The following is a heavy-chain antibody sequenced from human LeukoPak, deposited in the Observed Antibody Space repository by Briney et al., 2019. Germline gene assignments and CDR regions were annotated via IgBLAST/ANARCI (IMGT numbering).Heavy chain of an antibody. CDR2: IYSGGST. J-gene: IGHJ3*02. CDR1: GFTVSSNY. Sequence: KTGGSLRLSCAASGFTVSSNYMSWVRQAPGKGLEWVSVIYSGGSTYYADSVKGRFTISRDNSKNTLYLQMNSLRAEDTAVYYCARDQRGIAVAGTGAFDIWGQGTMVTVSS. CDR3: ARDQRGIAVAGTGAFDI. V-gene: IGHV3-66*01. D-gene: IGHD6-19*01.